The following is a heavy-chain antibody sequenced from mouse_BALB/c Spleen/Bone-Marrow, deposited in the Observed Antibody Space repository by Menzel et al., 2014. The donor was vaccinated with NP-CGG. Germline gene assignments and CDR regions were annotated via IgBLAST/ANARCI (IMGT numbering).Heavy chain of an antibody. J-gene: IGHJ4*01. CDR3: ARQLGLRVDY. V-gene: IGHV5-12-2*01. D-gene: IGHD3-1*01. CDR1: GFTFGSYS. CDR2: ISNGGGST. Sequence: EVKVVDSGGGLVQPGGSLKLSCAASGFTFGSYSMSWVRQTPEKRLEWVAYISNGGGSTYYPDTVKGRFTISRDNAKNTLYLQMSSLKSEDTAMYYCARQLGLRVDYWGQGSSVTVSS.